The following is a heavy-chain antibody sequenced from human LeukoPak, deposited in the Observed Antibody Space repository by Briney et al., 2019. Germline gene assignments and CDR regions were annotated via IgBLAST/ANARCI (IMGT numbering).Heavy chain of an antibody. Sequence: GGSLRLSCAASGFTLNRYWMHWVRQAPGEGPVWVAHILNDGGSTSYADSVKGRFTISRDNAKNTLTLQMNSQRAEDTAVYYCVRHNYGYDYWGQGTPVTVSS. V-gene: IGHV3-74*01. CDR3: VRHNYGYDY. CDR1: GFTLNRYW. J-gene: IGHJ4*02. D-gene: IGHD5-18*01. CDR2: ILNDGGST.